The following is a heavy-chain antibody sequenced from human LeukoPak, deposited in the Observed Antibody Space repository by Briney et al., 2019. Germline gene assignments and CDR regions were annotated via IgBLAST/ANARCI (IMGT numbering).Heavy chain of an antibody. V-gene: IGHV3-23*01. D-gene: IGHD3-22*01. CDR3: AKKPASSGYYPFDY. CDR2: ISGSGGST. J-gene: IGHJ4*02. CDR1: GFTFNNYA. Sequence: PGGSRRLSCAASGFTFNNYAMSWVRQAPGKGLEWVAAISGSGGSTYYADSVKGRFTISRDNSKNTVYLQMNSLRAEDTAVYYCAKKPASSGYYPFDYWGQGTLVTVSS.